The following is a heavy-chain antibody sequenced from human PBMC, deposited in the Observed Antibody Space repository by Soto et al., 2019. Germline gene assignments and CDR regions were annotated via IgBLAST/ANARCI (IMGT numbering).Heavy chain of an antibody. CDR1: GGSISSSSYY. CDR2: IYYSGST. CDR3: ARQTYGLVDY. Sequence: ASETLSLTCTVSGGSISSSSYYWGWIRQPPGKGLEWIGSIYYSGSTYYNPSPKSRVTISVDTSKNQFSLKLSSVTAADTAVYYCARQTYGLVDYWGQGTLVTVSS. D-gene: IGHD1-26*01. V-gene: IGHV4-39*01. J-gene: IGHJ4*02.